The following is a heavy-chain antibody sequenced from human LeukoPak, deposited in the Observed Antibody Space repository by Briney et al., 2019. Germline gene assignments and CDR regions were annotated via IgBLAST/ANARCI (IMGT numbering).Heavy chain of an antibody. CDR2: IYYSGST. D-gene: IGHD2-21*02. J-gene: IGHJ3*02. CDR1: GGSISSYY. CDR3: ARGVVVVTAIVPDAFDI. Sequence: SETLSLTCTVSGGSISSYYWSWIRQPPGKGLEWIGYIYYSGSTNYHPSLKSRVTISVDTSKNQFSLKLSSVTAADTAVYYCARGVVVVTAIVPDAFDIWGQGTMVTVSS. V-gene: IGHV4-59*01.